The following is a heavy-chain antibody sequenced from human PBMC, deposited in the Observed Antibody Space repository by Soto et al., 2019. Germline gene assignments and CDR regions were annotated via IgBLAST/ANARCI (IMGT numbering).Heavy chain of an antibody. CDR3: ARAKSLEYNWFDT. Sequence: EVQLMESGGGLVQPGGSLRLSCTASGFTFTSYSINWVRQAPGQGLEWISYISSTGATIYYAESVRGRFTVSRDNAKNSVYLQMNSLRAEDTAVYFCARAKSLEYNWFDTWGQGTPVTVSS. V-gene: IGHV3-48*01. CDR1: GFTFTSYS. J-gene: IGHJ5*02. CDR2: ISSTGATI.